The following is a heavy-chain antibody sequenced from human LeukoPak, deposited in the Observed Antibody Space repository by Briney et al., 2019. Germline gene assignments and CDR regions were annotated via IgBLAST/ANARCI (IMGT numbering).Heavy chain of an antibody. D-gene: IGHD2-15*01. CDR3: ARDSRYCSGGSCYAPVRYYMDV. J-gene: IGHJ6*03. CDR2: INPNSGGT. Sequence: ASVKVSCKASGYTFTGYYMHWVRQAPGQGLEWMGWINPNSGGTNYAQKFQGRVTMTRDTSISTAYMELSRLRSDDTAVYYCARDSRYCSGGSCYAPVRYYMDVWGKGTTVTVSS. CDR1: GYTFTGYY. V-gene: IGHV1-2*02.